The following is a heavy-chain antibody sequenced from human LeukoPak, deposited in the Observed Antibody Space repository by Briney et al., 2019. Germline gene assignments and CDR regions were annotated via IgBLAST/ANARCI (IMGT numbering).Heavy chain of an antibody. CDR1: GYTFTSYD. Sequence: ASVKVSCKASGYTFTSYDINWVRQATGQGLEWMGWMNPNSGNTGYAQKFQGRVTMTRNTSISTAYMELSSLRSEDTAVYYCARDEPVYGDYTFDYWGQGTLVTVSS. CDR2: MNPNSGNT. CDR3: ARDEPVYGDYTFDY. D-gene: IGHD4-17*01. J-gene: IGHJ4*02. V-gene: IGHV1-8*01.